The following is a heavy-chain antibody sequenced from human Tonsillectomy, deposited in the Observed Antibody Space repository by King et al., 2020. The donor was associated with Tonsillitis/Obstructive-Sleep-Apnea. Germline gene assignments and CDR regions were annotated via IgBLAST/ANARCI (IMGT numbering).Heavy chain of an antibody. CDR2: ITPDGSGT. CDR1: GFTFSNHW. J-gene: IGHJ4*02. Sequence: VQLVESGGGLVQPGGSLRLSCTASGFTFSNHWMHWVRQVPGKGLEWVSHITPDGSGTSYADSVKGRFTISRENAKNTLYLQMNSPRDEDTGVYYCARYEVYSSGSCGLWGQGTLVTVSS. D-gene: IGHD3-10*01. CDR3: ARYEVYSSGSCGL. V-gene: IGHV3-74*01.